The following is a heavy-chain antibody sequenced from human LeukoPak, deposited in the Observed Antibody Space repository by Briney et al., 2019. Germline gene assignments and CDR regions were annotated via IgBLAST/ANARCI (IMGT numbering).Heavy chain of an antibody. CDR2: IKEDGSAR. Sequence: PGGSLRLSCAASGFSFSDYWMSWVRQSPEKGLEWVANIKEDGSARYYVDSVKGRSTISRDNAKNSLYLQMTSLRAEDTAMYYCARDPRDDHNSLDSWGQGTQVTVSS. J-gene: IGHJ5*01. CDR1: GFSFSDYW. CDR3: ARDPRDDHNSLDS. V-gene: IGHV3-7*03.